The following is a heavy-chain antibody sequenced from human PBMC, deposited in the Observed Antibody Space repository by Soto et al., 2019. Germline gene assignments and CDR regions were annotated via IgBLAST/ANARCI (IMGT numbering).Heavy chain of an antibody. CDR3: ARDLYYDSSGYHTNCDY. D-gene: IGHD3-22*01. CDR1: GDSVSSNIAA. Sequence: QVQLQQSGPGLVRPSQTLSLTCAISGDSVSSNIAAWNWIRQSPSRGLEWLGRTYYRSKWYNDCAIXVKRRITPNPDXSXNXFSLQLNFVTPEYTAMYYCARDLYYDSSGYHTNCDYWGQGTLVTVSS. CDR2: TYYRSKWYN. V-gene: IGHV6-1*01. J-gene: IGHJ4*02.